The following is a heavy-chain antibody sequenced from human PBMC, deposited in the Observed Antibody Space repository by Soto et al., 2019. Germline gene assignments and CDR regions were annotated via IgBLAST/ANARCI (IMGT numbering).Heavy chain of an antibody. V-gene: IGHV3-21*01. CDR3: AREPVYDSSGYAPDY. Sequence: GGSLRLSWAASGFTFSSYSMNWVRQAPGKGLEWVSSISSSSSYIYYADSVKGRFTISRDNAKNSLYLQMNSLRAEDTAVYYCAREPVYDSSGYAPDYWGQGTLVTVSS. D-gene: IGHD3-22*01. CDR2: ISSSSSYI. J-gene: IGHJ4*02. CDR1: GFTFSSYS.